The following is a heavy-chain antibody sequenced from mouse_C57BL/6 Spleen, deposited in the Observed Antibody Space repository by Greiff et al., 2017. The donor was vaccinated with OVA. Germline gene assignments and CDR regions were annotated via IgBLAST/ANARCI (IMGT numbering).Heavy chain of an antibody. CDR1: GYTFTSYW. CDR3: ARGDVGCAY. J-gene: IGHJ3*01. CDR2: IDPSDSYT. Sequence: QVQLQQSGAELVMPGASVKLSCKASGYTFTSYWMHWVKQRPGKGLEWIVEIDPSDSYTNYNEKFKGKSTLTVDKSSNTAYMQLSSLTSEDSAVYYCARGDVGCAYWGQGTLVTVSA. V-gene: IGHV1-69*01.